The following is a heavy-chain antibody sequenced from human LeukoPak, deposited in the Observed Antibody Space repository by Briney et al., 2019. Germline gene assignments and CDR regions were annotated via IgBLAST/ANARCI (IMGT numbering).Heavy chain of an antibody. V-gene: IGHV5-51*01. CDR2: IYPGDSDT. D-gene: IGHD1-1*01. J-gene: IGHJ3*02. CDR3: VTGTGRAFDI. Sequence: GESLKISCKGSGYSFTSYWIGWVRQMPGKGLEWRGVIYPGDSDTRYSPSFQGQVTVSADKSINTAYLQWSSLKASDTAMYYCVTGTGRAFDIWGQGAMVTVSS. CDR1: GYSFTSYW.